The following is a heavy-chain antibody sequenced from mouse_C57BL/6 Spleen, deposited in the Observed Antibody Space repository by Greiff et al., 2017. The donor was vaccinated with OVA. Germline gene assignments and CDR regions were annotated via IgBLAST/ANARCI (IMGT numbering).Heavy chain of an antibody. CDR1: GYTFTDYN. CDR2: INPNNGGT. V-gene: IGHV1-18*01. CDR3: ARYPYSNYVGYFDV. D-gene: IGHD2-5*01. Sequence: EVKLQESGPELVKPGASVKIPCKASGYTFTDYNMDWVKQSHGKSLEWIGDINPNNGGTIYNQKFKGKATLTVDKSSSTAYMELRSLTSEDTAVYYCARYPYSNYVGYFDVWGTGTTVTVSS. J-gene: IGHJ1*03.